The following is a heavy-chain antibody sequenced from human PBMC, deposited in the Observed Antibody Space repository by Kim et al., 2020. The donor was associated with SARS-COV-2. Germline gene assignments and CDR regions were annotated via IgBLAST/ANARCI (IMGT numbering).Heavy chain of an antibody. V-gene: IGHV5-51*01. CDR3: ARQPLLWFGELGNNWFDP. D-gene: IGHD3-10*01. J-gene: IGHJ5*02. CDR2: IYPGDSDT. Sequence: GESLKISCKGSGYSFTSYWIGWVRQMPGKGLEWMGIIYPGDSDTRYSPSFQGQVTISADKSISTAYLQWSSLKASDTAMYYCARQPLLWFGELGNNWFDPRGPGTLVTVSP. CDR1: GYSFTSYW.